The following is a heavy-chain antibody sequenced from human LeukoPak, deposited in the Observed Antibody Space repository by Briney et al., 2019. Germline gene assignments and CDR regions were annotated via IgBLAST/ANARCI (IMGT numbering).Heavy chain of an antibody. V-gene: IGHV3-7*01. CDR3: VRDGGVSGYDLLDY. CDR1: GFTFSNYW. J-gene: IGHJ4*02. CDR2: INQDGSEE. D-gene: IGHD5-12*01. Sequence: GGSLRLSCAASGFTFSNYWMTWVRQAPGKGLEWVAHINQDGSEEHYMDSAKARFTISRGNAKNSLSLQMNSLRAEDTAVYYCVRDGGVSGYDLLDYWGQGTLVTVSS.